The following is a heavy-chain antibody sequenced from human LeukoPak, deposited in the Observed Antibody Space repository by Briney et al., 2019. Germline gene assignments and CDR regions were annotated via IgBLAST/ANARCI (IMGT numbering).Heavy chain of an antibody. CDR3: ARESYGSGSRYLDY. CDR1: GFTFSTYW. V-gene: IGHV4-4*02. CDR2: IYHSGST. J-gene: IGHJ4*02. Sequence: GSLRLSCAASGFTFSTYWMSWVRQAPGKGLEWIGEIYHSGSTNYNPSLRSRVTISVDKSKNQFSLKLSSVTAADTAVYYCARESYGSGSRYLDYWGQGTLVTVSS. D-gene: IGHD3-10*01.